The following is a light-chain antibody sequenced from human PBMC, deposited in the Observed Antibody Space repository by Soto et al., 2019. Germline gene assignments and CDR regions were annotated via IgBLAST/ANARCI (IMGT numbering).Light chain of an antibody. Sequence: DVQMTQSPSSLSSSVGDRVTITCRASQDINSYLAWYQQKPGNAPKSLIYAASSLQTGVPSRVSGSESDTDFTLTISNLQPEDSATYYCQQYNIYPLTFGGGTKVEIK. CDR3: QQYNIYPLT. V-gene: IGKV1D-16*01. CDR2: AAS. CDR1: QDINSY. J-gene: IGKJ4*01.